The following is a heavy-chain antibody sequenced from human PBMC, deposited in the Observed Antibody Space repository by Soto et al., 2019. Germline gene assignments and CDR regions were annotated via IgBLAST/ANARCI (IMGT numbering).Heavy chain of an antibody. J-gene: IGHJ4*02. CDR2: IYYSGST. Sequence: PSETLSLTCTVSGGSISSYYWSWIRQPPGKGLEWIGYIYYSGSTNYNPSLKSRVTISVDTSKNQFSLKLSSVTAADTAVYYCARVPQRDYGYPDYWGQGTLVTVSS. V-gene: IGHV4-59*08. CDR3: ARVPQRDYGYPDY. D-gene: IGHD5-12*01. CDR1: GGSISSYY.